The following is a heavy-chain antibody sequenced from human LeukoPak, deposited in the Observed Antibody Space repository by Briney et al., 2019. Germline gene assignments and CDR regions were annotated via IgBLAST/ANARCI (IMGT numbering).Heavy chain of an antibody. V-gene: IGHV3-23*01. CDR2: ISGSGGST. J-gene: IGHJ4*02. CDR1: GFTFSSYA. Sequence: GGSLRLSCAASGFTFSSYAMSWVRQAPGKGLEWVSAISGSGGSTYYADSVKGRFTISRDNSKNTLYLQMNSLRAEDTAVYYCAKDSSGWYGNPVLDYWGQGTLVTVSS. CDR3: AKDSSGWYGNPVLDY. D-gene: IGHD6-19*01.